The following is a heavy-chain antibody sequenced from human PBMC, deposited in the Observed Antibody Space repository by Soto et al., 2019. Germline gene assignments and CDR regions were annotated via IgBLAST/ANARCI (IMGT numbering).Heavy chain of an antibody. D-gene: IGHD6-13*01. CDR1: GGSFSGYY. J-gene: IGHJ4*02. CDR3: ARVPRSIAAAGTRGGDFDY. V-gene: IGHV4-34*01. Sequence: QVQLQQWGAGLLKPSETLSLTCAVYGGSFSGYYWSWIRQPPGKGLEWIGEINHSGSTNYNPSLKSRVTISVDTSKNQFSLKLSSVTAADTAVYYCARVPRSIAAAGTRGGDFDYWGQGTLVTVSS. CDR2: INHSGST.